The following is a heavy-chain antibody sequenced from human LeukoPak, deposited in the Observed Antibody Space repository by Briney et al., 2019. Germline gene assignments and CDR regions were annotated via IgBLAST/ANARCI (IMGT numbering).Heavy chain of an antibody. CDR2: IIPIFGTA. D-gene: IGHD6-25*01. Sequence: SVKVSCKASGGTFSSYAISWVRQAPGQGLEWMGGIIPIFGTANYAQKLQGRVTMTTDTSTSTAYMELRSLRSDDTAVYYCASLARYSSVGDYWGQGTLVTVSS. V-gene: IGHV1-69*05. CDR1: GGTFSSYA. J-gene: IGHJ4*02. CDR3: ASLARYSSVGDY.